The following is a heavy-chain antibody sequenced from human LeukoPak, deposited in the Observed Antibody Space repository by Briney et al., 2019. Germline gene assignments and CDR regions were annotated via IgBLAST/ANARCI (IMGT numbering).Heavy chain of an antibody. CDR1: GGSISSYY. CDR3: ARVLYDSSGYYYLDY. CDR2: IYYSGST. V-gene: IGHV4-59*01. Sequence: PSETLSLTCTVSGGSISSYYWSWVRQPPGKGLEWIGYIYYSGSTNYNPSLKSRVTISVDTSKNQFSLKLSSVTAADTAVYYCARVLYDSSGYYYLDYWGQGTLVTVSS. D-gene: IGHD3-22*01. J-gene: IGHJ4*02.